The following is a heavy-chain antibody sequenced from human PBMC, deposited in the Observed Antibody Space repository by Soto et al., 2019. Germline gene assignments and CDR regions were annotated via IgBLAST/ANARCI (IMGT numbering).Heavy chain of an antibody. CDR3: ARVKASLDP. CDR1: GYTFTSYD. Sequence: ASVKVSCKASGYTFTSYDINWVRQATGQGLEWMGWMNTKSGNTGYAQKFQGRVTMTMDTSITTVYMELNSLRSEDTAVYYCARVKASLDPWGQGTRVTVAS. J-gene: IGHJ5*01. V-gene: IGHV1-8*01. CDR2: MNTKSGNT.